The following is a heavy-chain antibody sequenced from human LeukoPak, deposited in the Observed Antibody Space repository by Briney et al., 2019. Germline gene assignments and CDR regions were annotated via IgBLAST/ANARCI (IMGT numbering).Heavy chain of an antibody. V-gene: IGHV1-69*06. D-gene: IGHD3-10*01. CDR2: IIPIFGTA. J-gene: IGHJ6*03. Sequence: ASVKVSCKASGGTFSSYAISWVRQAPGQGLEWMGGIIPIFGTANYAQKFQGRVTITADKSTSTAYMELSSLRSEDTAVYYCATGSVGEGTYYYMDVWGKGTTVTISS. CDR3: ATGSVGEGTYYYMDV. CDR1: GGTFSSYA.